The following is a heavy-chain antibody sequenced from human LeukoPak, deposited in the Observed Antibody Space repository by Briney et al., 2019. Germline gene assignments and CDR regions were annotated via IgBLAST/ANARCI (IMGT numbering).Heavy chain of an antibody. CDR3: ARDLIAAAGEGGFDP. V-gene: IGHV1-2*02. CDR2: MNPNSGGT. J-gene: IGHJ5*02. CDR1: GYTFTDYY. D-gene: IGHD6-13*01. Sequence: ASVKVSCKASGYTFTDYYMHWVRQAPGQGLEWMGWMNPNSGGTNYAQRFQGRVTMTRDTSIGTAYMELSRLRSDDTAVYYCARDLIAAAGEGGFDPWGQGTLVTVSS.